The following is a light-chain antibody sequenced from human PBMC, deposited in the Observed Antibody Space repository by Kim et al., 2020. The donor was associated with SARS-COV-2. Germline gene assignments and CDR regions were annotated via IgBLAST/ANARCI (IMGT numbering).Light chain of an antibody. J-gene: IGLJ3*02. V-gene: IGLV1-51*01. CDR1: RSNIGNNP. Sequence: QSVLTQPPSVSAAPGQKVTISCSGSRSNIGNNPVSWYQQFPGTAPKLITYDNDKRPSGIPDRFSSSKSSTSATLGITGLRTGDEADYYYATWDSSLSVGVFGGGTKVTVL. CDR2: DND. CDR3: ATWDSSLSVGV.